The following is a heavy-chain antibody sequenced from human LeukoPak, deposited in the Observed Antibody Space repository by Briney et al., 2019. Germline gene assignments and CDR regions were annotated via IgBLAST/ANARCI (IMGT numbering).Heavy chain of an antibody. V-gene: IGHV1-2*02. CDR3: ARRGYNYTYESALYYYYMDV. D-gene: IGHD5-18*01. CDR2: INPNSGGT. Sequence: ASVKVSCKASGYTFTGYYMHWVRQAPGQGLEWMGWINPNSGGTNYAQKFQGRVTMTRDTSIGTAYMELSSLRSDDTAVYYCARRGYNYTYESALYYYYMDVWGKGTTISISS. J-gene: IGHJ6*03. CDR1: GYTFTGYY.